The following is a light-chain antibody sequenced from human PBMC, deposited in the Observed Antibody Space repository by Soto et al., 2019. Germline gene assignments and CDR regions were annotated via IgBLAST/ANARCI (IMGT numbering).Light chain of an antibody. Sequence: DIQMTQSPSTLSASVGDRVTITCRASQSISSWLAWYQQKPGKAPKLLIYDASSLECGVPSRFSGSGSGTEFALAISSPQPDDFATYYLQKYNTYPWTFGQGTTVEIK. CDR1: QSISSW. CDR3: QKYNTYPWT. V-gene: IGKV1-5*01. J-gene: IGKJ1*01. CDR2: DAS.